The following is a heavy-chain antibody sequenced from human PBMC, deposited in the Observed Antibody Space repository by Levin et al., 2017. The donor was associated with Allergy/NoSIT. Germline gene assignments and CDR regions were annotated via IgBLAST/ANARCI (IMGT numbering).Heavy chain of an antibody. Sequence: GGSLRLSCAASGFTFSSYAMHWVRQAPGKRLEWVAVISYDGSNKYYADSVKGRFTISRDNSKNTLYLQMNSLRAEDTAVYYCARVEHTTMVSDDYWGQGTLVTVSS. V-gene: IGHV3-30-3*01. CDR3: ARVEHTTMVSDDY. CDR1: GFTFSSYA. J-gene: IGHJ4*02. CDR2: ISYDGSNK. D-gene: IGHD5-18*01.